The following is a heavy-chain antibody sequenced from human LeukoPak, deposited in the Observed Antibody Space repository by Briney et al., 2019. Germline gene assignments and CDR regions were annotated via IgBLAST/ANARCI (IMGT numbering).Heavy chain of an antibody. CDR1: GCSISSYY. J-gene: IGHJ4*02. Sequence: SETLSLTCTVSGCSISSYYWSWIRQPPGKGLEWIGYINYSGSTNYNPSLRSRVTISVDTSKNQFSLKLSSVTAADTAVYYCARIDCSGGSCYSDYWGQGTLVTVSS. D-gene: IGHD2-15*01. CDR3: ARIDCSGGSCYSDY. CDR2: INYSGST. V-gene: IGHV4-59*01.